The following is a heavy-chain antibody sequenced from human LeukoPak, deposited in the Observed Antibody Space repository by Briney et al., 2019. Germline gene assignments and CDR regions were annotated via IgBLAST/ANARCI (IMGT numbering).Heavy chain of an antibody. D-gene: IGHD1-26*01. V-gene: IGHV3-64*01. J-gene: IGHJ6*03. CDR1: GLTFSNYA. CDR2: ISSNGGST. Sequence: GGSLRLSCAASGLTFSNYAMHWVRQAPGKRLEYVSAISSNGGSTYYANSVEGRFTISRDNSKNTLYLQMGSLRAEDMAVYYCARPHFSGSPSYLSGYFYYYMDVWGKGTTVTVSS. CDR3: ARPHFSGSPSYLSGYFYYYMDV.